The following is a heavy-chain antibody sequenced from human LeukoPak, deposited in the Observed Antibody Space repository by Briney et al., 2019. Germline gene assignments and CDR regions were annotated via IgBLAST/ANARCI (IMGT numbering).Heavy chain of an antibody. CDR2: ISSSSSTI. CDR1: GFTFSSYS. CDR3: ARVSVGWLPTSYFDY. J-gene: IGHJ4*02. D-gene: IGHD5-24*01. V-gene: IGHV3-48*04. Sequence: PGGSLRLSCAASGFTFSSYSMNWVRQAPGKGLEWVSYISSSSSTIYYADSVKGRFTISRDNAKNSLYLQMNSLRAEDTAVYYCARVSVGWLPTSYFDYWGQGTLVTVSS.